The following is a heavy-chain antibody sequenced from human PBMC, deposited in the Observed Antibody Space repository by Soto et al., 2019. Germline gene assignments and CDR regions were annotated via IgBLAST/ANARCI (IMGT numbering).Heavy chain of an antibody. CDR2: INPNSGGT. D-gene: IGHD4-17*01. Sequence: GASVKVSCKASGYTFTGYYMHWVRQAPGQGLEWMGWINPNSGGTNYAQKFQGWVTMTRDTSISTAYMELSRLRSDDTAVYYCARGDSGAYFGDYLYFDYWGRGTLVTVSS. V-gene: IGHV1-2*04. CDR1: GYTFTGYY. CDR3: ARGDSGAYFGDYLYFDY. J-gene: IGHJ4*02.